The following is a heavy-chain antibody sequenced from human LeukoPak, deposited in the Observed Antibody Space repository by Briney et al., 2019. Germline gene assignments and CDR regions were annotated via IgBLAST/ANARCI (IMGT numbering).Heavy chain of an antibody. CDR1: GGSVSGYY. V-gene: IGHV4-34*01. J-gene: IGHJ3*02. CDR2: ISHSGST. CDR3: ARSANAFDI. Sequence: PSETLSLTCAVSGGSVSGYYWSWIRQPPGKGPEWIGKISHSGSTNYNPSLKSRVTISVDTSTNQFSLNLSSVTAADTAVYHCARSANAFDIWGQGTMVTVSS.